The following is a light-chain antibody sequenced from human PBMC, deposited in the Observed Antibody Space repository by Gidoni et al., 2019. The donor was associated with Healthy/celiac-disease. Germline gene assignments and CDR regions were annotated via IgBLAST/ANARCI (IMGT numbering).Light chain of an antibody. V-gene: IGKV3-11*01. Sequence: EIVLTQSPATLSLSPGERATLSCRASQSVSSYLAWYQQKPGQAPRLLIYDASNRATGIPARFSGSGSGTDFTLTISSLEPEDFAVYYCQQRSNWPPSTFXQXTRLDIK. CDR2: DAS. J-gene: IGKJ5*01. CDR3: QQRSNWPPST. CDR1: QSVSSY.